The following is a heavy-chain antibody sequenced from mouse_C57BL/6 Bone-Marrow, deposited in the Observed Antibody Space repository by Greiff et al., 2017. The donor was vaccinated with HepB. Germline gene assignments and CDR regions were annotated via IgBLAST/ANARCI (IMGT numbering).Heavy chain of an antibody. CDR2: IDPETGGT. V-gene: IGHV1-15*01. CDR1: GYTFTDYE. J-gene: IGHJ3*01. D-gene: IGHD2-3*01. Sequence: QVQLQQSGAELVRPGASVTLSCKASGYTFTDYEMHWVKQTPVHGLEWIGAIDPETGGTAYNQKFKGKAKLTADKSSSTAYMELRSLTSEDSAVYYCTRSDDDYYRYWFANWGQGTLVTVSA. CDR3: TRSDDDYYRYWFAN.